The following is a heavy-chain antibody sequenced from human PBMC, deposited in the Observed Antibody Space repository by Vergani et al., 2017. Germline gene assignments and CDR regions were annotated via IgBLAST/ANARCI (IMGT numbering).Heavy chain of an antibody. CDR1: GFTFSSYS. Sequence: EVQLVESGGGLVKPGGSLRLSCAASGFTFSSYSMNWVRQAPGKGLEWVSSISSSSSYIYYADSVKGRFTISRDNAKNSPYLQMNSLRAEDTAVYYCAGAAITMIVVGCAFDIWGQGTMVTVSS. CDR3: AGAAITMIVVGCAFDI. V-gene: IGHV3-21*01. CDR2: ISSSSSYI. J-gene: IGHJ3*02. D-gene: IGHD3-22*01.